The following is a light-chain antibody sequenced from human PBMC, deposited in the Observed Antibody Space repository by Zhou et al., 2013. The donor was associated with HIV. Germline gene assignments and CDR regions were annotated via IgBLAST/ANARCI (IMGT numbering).Light chain of an antibody. Sequence: DIVMTQSPLSLPVTPGEPASISCRSSQSLLHSNGXNYLDWYLQKPGQSPQLLIYLGSNRASGVPDRFSGSGSGTDFTLKISRVEAEDVGVYYCMQALQTPWTFGQGTKVEIK. CDR1: QSLLHSNGXNY. J-gene: IGKJ1*01. CDR2: LGS. CDR3: MQALQTPWT. V-gene: IGKV2-28*01.